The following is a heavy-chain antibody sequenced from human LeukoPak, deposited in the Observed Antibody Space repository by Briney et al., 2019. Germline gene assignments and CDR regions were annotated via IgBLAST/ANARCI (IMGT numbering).Heavy chain of an antibody. D-gene: IGHD6-19*01. CDR3: ARDFWDEGWSYFDY. CDR2: IIPIFGTA. CDR1: GGTFSSYA. V-gene: IGHV1-69*05. J-gene: IGHJ4*02. Sequence: ASVKVSCKASGGTFSSYAISWVRQAPGQGLEWMGRIIPIFGTANYAQKFQGRVTITTDESTSTAYMELNSLRSEDTAVYYCARDFWDEGWSYFDYWGQGTLVTVSS.